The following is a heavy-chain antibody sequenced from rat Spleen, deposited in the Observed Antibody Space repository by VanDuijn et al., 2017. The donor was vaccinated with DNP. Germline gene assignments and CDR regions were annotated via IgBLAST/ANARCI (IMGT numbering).Heavy chain of an antibody. CDR3: TNTWFTY. J-gene: IGHJ3*01. Sequence: EVQLVESGGDLVQPGRSLKLFCAASGFTFSDYYMAWVRQAPKKGLEWVATVFYDGTRTYYRDSVKDRFTISRDNAKSSLYLQMDSLRSEDTATYYCTNTWFTYWGQGTLVTVSS. CDR2: VFYDGTRT. CDR1: GFTFSDYY. V-gene: IGHV5S10*01.